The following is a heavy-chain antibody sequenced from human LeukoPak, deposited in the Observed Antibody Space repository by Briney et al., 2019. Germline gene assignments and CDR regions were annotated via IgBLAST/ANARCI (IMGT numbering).Heavy chain of an antibody. Sequence: SETLSLTCTVSGGAISSSSYYWGWIRQPPGKGLEWIGSIYYSGSTYYNPSLKSRVTISVDTSKNQFSLKLSSVTAADTAMYYCARHRAWEYYFDYWGQGTLVTVSS. CDR3: ARHRAWEYYFDY. CDR2: IYYSGST. J-gene: IGHJ4*02. CDR1: GGAISSSSYY. V-gene: IGHV4-39*01. D-gene: IGHD1-26*01.